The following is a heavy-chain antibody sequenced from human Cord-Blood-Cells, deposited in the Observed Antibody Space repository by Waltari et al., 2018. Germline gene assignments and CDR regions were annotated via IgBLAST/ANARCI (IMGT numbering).Heavy chain of an antibody. CDR1: GFTFSSYS. CDR3: AGGIAAAGDY. J-gene: IGHJ4*02. CDR2: ISSISSYM. V-gene: IGHV3-21*01. Sequence: EVQLVESGGGLVKPGGSLRLSCAASGFTFSSYSMNWVRQAPGKGLEWVSSISSISSYMYSADSVKGRFTISRDNAKNSLYLQMNSLRAEDTAVYYCAGGIAAAGDYWGQGTLVTVSS. D-gene: IGHD6-13*01.